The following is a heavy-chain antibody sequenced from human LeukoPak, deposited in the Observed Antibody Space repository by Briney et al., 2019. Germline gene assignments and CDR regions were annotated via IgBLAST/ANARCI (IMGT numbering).Heavy chain of an antibody. J-gene: IGHJ4*02. CDR3: ARDLRDFWSGDFDY. CDR1: GFTFSSYW. V-gene: IGHV3-74*01. Sequence: PGGSLRLSCAASGFTFSSYWMNWVRQAPGKRLVWVSRIASDGSSTTYADSVKGRFSISRDNAKNTLYLQMNSLRAEDTAVYYCARDLRDFWSGDFDYWGQGTLVTVSS. CDR2: IASDGSST. D-gene: IGHD3-3*01.